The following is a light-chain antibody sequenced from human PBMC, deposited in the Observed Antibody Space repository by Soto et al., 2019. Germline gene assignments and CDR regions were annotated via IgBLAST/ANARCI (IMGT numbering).Light chain of an antibody. CDR1: QSVSSTY. V-gene: IGKV3-20*01. J-gene: IGKJ1*01. CDR2: GAS. CDR3: QQYGNSRT. Sequence: EIVLTQSPGTLSLSPGERATLSCRASQSVSSTYLDWYQQKPGQAPRLLIYGASSRATGIPDRFSGSGSGTDFTLTITRLEAEDFGVFYCQQYGNSRTFGQGTKVDI.